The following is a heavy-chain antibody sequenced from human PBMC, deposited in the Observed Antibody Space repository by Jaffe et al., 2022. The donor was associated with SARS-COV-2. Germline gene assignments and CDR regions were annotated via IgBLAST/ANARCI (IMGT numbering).Heavy chain of an antibody. CDR2: ISSSGSTI. J-gene: IGHJ3*02. Sequence: EVQLVESGGGLVQPGGSLRLSCAASGFTFSSYEMNWVRQAPGKGLEWVSYISSSGSTIYYADSVKGRFTISRDNAKNSLYLQMNSLRAEDTAVYYCARENLAARRGDDAFDIWGQGTMVTVSS. V-gene: IGHV3-48*03. CDR1: GFTFSSYE. CDR3: ARENLAARRGDDAFDI. D-gene: IGHD6-6*01.